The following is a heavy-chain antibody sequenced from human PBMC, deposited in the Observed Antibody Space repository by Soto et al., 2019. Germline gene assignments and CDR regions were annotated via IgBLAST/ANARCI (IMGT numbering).Heavy chain of an antibody. D-gene: IGHD2-2*01. Sequence: PSETLSLTCAVYGGSFSGYSWTWIRQPPGKGLEWIGEINHNGSTYYNPSLKSRVTIPVDTSKNQFSLRLSSVTAADTAVYYCARGGGYCSSINCHATGTFDYWGQGTLVTVSS. CDR3: ARGGGYCSSINCHATGTFDY. J-gene: IGHJ4*02. CDR1: GGSFSGYS. V-gene: IGHV4-34*01. CDR2: INHNGST.